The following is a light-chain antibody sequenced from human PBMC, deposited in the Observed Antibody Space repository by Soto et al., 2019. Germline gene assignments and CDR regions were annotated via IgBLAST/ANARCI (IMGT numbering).Light chain of an antibody. V-gene: IGKV3-11*01. J-gene: IGKJ1*01. Sequence: ELVLTQSPATLSLSPGERATLSCRASQSVSSYLAWYQQKPGQAPRLLIYDASNRATGIPARFSGSGSGTDFTLTISSLEPEDFAVYYCQQYGGSLTFGQGTKVDIK. CDR2: DAS. CDR1: QSVSSY. CDR3: QQYGGSLT.